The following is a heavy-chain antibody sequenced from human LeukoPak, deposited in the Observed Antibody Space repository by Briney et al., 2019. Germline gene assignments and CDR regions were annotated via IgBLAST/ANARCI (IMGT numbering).Heavy chain of an antibody. J-gene: IGHJ4*02. D-gene: IGHD3-10*01. CDR3: AKDQRITMVRGGPFDY. V-gene: IGHV3-23*01. Sequence: GGSLRLSCAASGFTFSSYAMSWVRQAPGKGPEWFSAISGSGGSTYYADSVKGRFTISRDNSKNTLYLQMNSLRAEDTAVYYCAKDQRITMVRGGPFDYWGQGTLVTVSS. CDR2: ISGSGGST. CDR1: GFTFSSYA.